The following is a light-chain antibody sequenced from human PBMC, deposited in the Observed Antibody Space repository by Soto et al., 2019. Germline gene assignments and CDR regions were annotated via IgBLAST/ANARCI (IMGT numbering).Light chain of an antibody. CDR1: SSDFGYYNL. Sequence: QSALTQPASVSGSPGQSITISCTGTSSDFGYYNLVSWYQQHPGKAPKLMIYEVNKRPSGFSNRFSGSKSGNTASLTISGLQAEDEADYYCCSYAPGHTYVFGAGTKVTVL. CDR2: EVN. J-gene: IGLJ1*01. V-gene: IGLV2-23*02. CDR3: CSYAPGHTYV.